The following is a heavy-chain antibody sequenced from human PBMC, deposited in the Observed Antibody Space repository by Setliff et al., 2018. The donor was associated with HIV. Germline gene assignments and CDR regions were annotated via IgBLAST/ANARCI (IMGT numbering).Heavy chain of an antibody. Sequence: PGGSLRLSCVSSGFTFSTYPMSLVRQAPGKGLEWVSAITGSGGSTYYAASAKGRFTISRDNSKTTVYLQMNSLRADDTAIYYCVKEVKGYFDYWGQGILVTVSS. J-gene: IGHJ4*02. CDR1: GFTFSTYP. CDR3: VKEVKGYFDY. V-gene: IGHV3-23*01. CDR2: ITGSGGST.